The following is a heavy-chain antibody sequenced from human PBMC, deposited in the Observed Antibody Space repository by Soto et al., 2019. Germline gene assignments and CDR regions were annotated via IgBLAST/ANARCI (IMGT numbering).Heavy chain of an antibody. D-gene: IGHD4-17*01. V-gene: IGHV3-73*01. CDR1: GFAFSGSG. Sequence: EVQLVESGGGLVQPGGSLKLSCAASGFAFSGSGIHWVRQASGKGLEWVGHIRTKTNSYATEYAPSVRGRFTISRDDSKNTAYPQMGSLQTEDTAVYYCMETLTPMDVWGQGTTVTVSS. CDR2: IRTKTNSYAT. J-gene: IGHJ6*02. CDR3: METLTPMDV.